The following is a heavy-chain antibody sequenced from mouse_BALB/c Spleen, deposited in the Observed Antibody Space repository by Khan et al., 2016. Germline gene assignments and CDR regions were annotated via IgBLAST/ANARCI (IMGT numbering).Heavy chain of an antibody. V-gene: IGHV1-4*01. J-gene: IGHJ2*01. Sequence: QVQLKQSGAELARPGASVKMSCKASGYTFTIYTMHWVKQRPGQGLEWIGYINPSSGYTNYNQKFKDKATLTADKSSSTAYMQLSSLTSEDSAGYYYARSRRMGGNYLFDYWGQGTTLTVSS. D-gene: IGHD2-1*01. CDR1: GYTFTIYT. CDR3: ARSRRMGGNYLFDY. CDR2: INPSSGYT.